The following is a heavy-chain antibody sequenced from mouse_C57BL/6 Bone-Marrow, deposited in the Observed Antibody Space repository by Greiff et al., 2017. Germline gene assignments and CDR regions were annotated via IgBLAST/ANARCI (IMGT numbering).Heavy chain of an antibody. Sequence: QVQLQQSGPGLVQPSQSLSITCTVSGFSLTSYGVHWVRQPPGKGLEWLGVIWGGGSTDYNAAFISRLSISKDNSKSQVFFKMNSLQADDTAIYYCAKRGYYYGRGWYIDVWGTGTTVTVSS. CDR2: IWGGGST. V-gene: IGHV2-4*01. J-gene: IGHJ1*03. CDR3: AKRGYYYGRGWYIDV. CDR1: GFSLTSYG. D-gene: IGHD1-1*01.